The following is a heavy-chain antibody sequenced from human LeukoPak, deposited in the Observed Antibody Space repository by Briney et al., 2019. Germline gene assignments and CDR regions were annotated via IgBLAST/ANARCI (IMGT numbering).Heavy chain of an antibody. D-gene: IGHD3-3*01. CDR1: GYIFTGYY. CDR3: AKGCDFWSGYATIDY. V-gene: IGHV1-2*02. Sequence: GASVKVSCKASGYIFTGYYIHWVRQAPGQGLEWMGWIDPNSGGTNYAQKFQGRVTMTRDTSISTAYMELSRLTSDDTAVYYCAKGCDFWSGYATIDYWGQGTLVTVSS. CDR2: IDPNSGGT. J-gene: IGHJ4*02.